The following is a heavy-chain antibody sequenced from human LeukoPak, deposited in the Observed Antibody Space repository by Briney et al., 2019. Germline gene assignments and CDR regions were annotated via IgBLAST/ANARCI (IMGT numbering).Heavy chain of an antibody. Sequence: TLSLTCTVSGGSINNYYWSWIRQPAGKGLEWIGRIYTSGITNYNPSLRSRVTTSLDTSKNQFCLNLSSVTAADTAVYYCASGGSGYYPFDDWGQGTLVTVSS. V-gene: IGHV4-4*07. D-gene: IGHD3-22*01. CDR3: ASGGSGYYPFDD. J-gene: IGHJ4*02. CDR1: GGSINNYY. CDR2: IYTSGIT.